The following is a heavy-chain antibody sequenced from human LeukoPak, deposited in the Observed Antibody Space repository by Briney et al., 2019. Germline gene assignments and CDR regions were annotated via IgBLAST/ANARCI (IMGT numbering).Heavy chain of an antibody. Sequence: ASVKVSCKVSGYTLTELSMHWVRQAPGKGLEWVGGFDPEDGETIYAQKFQGRVTMTEDTSTDTAYMELSSLRSEDTAVYYCASEESGYKLYYFDYWGQGTLVTVSS. V-gene: IGHV1-24*01. CDR3: ASEESGYKLYYFDY. CDR2: FDPEDGET. CDR1: GYTLTELS. J-gene: IGHJ4*02. D-gene: IGHD5-12*01.